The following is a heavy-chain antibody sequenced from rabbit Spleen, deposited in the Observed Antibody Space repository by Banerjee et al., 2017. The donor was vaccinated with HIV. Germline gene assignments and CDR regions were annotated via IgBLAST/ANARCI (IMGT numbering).Heavy chain of an antibody. J-gene: IGHJ6*01. V-gene: IGHV1S40*01. CDR3: ARDTSSSFSSYGMDL. CDR1: GFSFSSSDY. CDR2: IAGSSSGFT. D-gene: IGHD1-1*01. Sequence: QSLEESGGALVKPEGSLTLTCTASGFSFSSSDYMCWVRQAPGKGLEWIACIAGSSSGFTYSATWAKGRFTCSKTSSTTVTLQMTSLTVADTATYFCARDTSSSFSSYGMDLWGPGTLVTVS.